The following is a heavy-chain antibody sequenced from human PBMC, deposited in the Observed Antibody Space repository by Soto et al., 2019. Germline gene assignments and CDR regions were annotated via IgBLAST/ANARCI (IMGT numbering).Heavy chain of an antibody. Sequence: PSQTLSLTCAISWGSVSSNTATWNWVRQSPSRGLEWLGRTYYRSNWNFDYALSVKSRITINPDTSKNQFSLQLNSLTPEDTAVYYCAGELDIHHGLGYWGPGTWVTVSS. J-gene: IGHJ4*02. V-gene: IGHV6-1*01. D-gene: IGHD6-19*01. CDR3: AGELDIHHGLGY. CDR1: WGSVSSNTAT. CDR2: TYYRSNWNF.